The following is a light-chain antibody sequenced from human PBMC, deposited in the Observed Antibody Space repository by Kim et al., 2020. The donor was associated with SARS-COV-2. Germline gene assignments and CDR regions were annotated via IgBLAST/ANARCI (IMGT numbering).Light chain of an antibody. CDR1: QSVLYSSNNKNY. V-gene: IGKV4-1*01. Sequence: DIVMTQSPDSLAVSLGERATINCKSSQSVLYSSNNKNYLAWYQQKPGQPPKLLIYWASTRESGVPDRFSGSGSGTDFTLTISSLQAEDMAVYYCQQYYSTLSLTFGGGTKVDIK. CDR3: QQYYSTLSLT. J-gene: IGKJ4*01. CDR2: WAS.